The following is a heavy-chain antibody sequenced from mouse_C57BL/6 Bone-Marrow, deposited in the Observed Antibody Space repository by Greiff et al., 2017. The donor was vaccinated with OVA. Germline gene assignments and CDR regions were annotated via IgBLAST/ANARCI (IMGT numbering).Heavy chain of an antibody. CDR2: IDPANGNT. J-gene: IGHJ2*01. Sequence: VQLQQSVAELVRPGASVKLSCTASGFNFKNTYMHWVKQRPEQGLEWIGRIDPANGNTKYAPKFQGKATITADTSSNTAYLQLSSLTSEDTAIYYCAPYDSYFDYWGQGTTLTVSS. CDR1: GFNFKNTY. V-gene: IGHV14-3*01. CDR3: APYDSYFDY. D-gene: IGHD2-4*01.